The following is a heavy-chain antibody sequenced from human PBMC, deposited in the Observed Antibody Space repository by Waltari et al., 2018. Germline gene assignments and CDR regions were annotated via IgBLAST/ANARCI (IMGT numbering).Heavy chain of an antibody. V-gene: IGHV3-48*03. CDR1: GFSLGSYE. Sequence: VESGGGLVQPGGALRLSCAVSGFSLGSYEMNWVRQAPGKGLEWISCINEKGQSTFYADSVKGRFTVSRDNAKNSLHLQMNSLRAEDSATYYCARDGRGPGLTKVDVWGQGTTVTVSS. D-gene: IGHD2-21*01. CDR2: INEKGQST. CDR3: ARDGRGPGLTKVDV. J-gene: IGHJ6*02.